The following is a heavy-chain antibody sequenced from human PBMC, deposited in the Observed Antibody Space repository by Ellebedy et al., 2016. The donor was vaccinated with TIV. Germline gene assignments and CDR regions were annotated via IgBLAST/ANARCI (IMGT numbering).Heavy chain of an antibody. CDR2: IIPIFGTA. D-gene: IGHD3-9*01. Sequence: ASVKVSCKASGGTFSSYAISWVRQAPGQGLEWMGGIIPIFGTANYAQKFQGRVTITADESTSTAYMELSSLRSEDTAVYYCATAVDWGTPLGAFDIWGQGTMVTVSS. J-gene: IGHJ3*02. CDR3: ATAVDWGTPLGAFDI. V-gene: IGHV1-69*13. CDR1: GGTFSSYA.